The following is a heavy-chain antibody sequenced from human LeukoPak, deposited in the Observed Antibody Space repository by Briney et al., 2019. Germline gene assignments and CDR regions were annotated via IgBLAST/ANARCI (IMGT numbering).Heavy chain of an antibody. Sequence: GGSLRLSCAASGFTVGGTYMSWVRQAAGKGWQWVSTIFDAGRTTYADSVQGRFTISRDSYMNTLFLQMNSLRADDTAVYYCAGATKWLAHDFWGQGILVTVSA. J-gene: IGHJ4*02. CDR3: AGATKWLAHDF. V-gene: IGHV3-53*01. CDR1: GFTVGGTY. CDR2: IFDAGRT. D-gene: IGHD6-19*01.